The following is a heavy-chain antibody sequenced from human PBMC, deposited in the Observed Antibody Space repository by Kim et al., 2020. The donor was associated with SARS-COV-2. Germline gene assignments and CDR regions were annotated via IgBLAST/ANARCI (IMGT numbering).Heavy chain of an antibody. J-gene: IGHJ4*01. V-gene: IGHV4-39*01. D-gene: IGHD2-15*01. CDR2: IYYSGST. Sequence: SETLSLTCTVSGGSISSSSYYWGWIRQPPGKGLEWIGTIYYSGSTYYNPSLQNRVTISLDTSNNQFSLKLNSVTAADTAVYYCASHAEVLLLPYFDYLG. CDR1: GGSISSSSYY. CDR3: ASHAEVLLLPYFDY.